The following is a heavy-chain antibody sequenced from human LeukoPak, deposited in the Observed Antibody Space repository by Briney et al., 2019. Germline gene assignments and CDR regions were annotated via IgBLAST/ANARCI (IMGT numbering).Heavy chain of an antibody. D-gene: IGHD3-10*01. J-gene: IGHJ4*02. CDR2: IHTGGTT. V-gene: IGHV3-53*01. Sequence: GGSLRLSCVASGFDISYNYVGWVRQAPGKGLEWVSVIHTGGTTHYADPGKGRFTISKDNSNNTVYLQMNSVRVEDTAVYYCARVWFGYFFQWGQGALVPVSS. CDR1: GFDISYNY. CDR3: ARVWFGYFFQ.